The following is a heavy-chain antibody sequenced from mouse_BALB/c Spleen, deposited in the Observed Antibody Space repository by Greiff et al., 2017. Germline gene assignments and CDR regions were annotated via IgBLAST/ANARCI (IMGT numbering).Heavy chain of an antibody. D-gene: IGHD2-3*01. CDR3: ARQGIYDGYYVCFAY. J-gene: IGHJ3*01. V-gene: IGHV5-6-2*01. CDR2: INSNGGST. Sequence: DVMLVESGGGLVKLGGSLKLSCAASGFTFSSYYMSWVRQTPEKRLELVAAINSNGGSTYYPDTVKGRFTISRDNAKNTLYLQMSSLKSEDTALYYCARQGIYDGYYVCFAYWGQGTLVTVSA. CDR1: GFTFSSYY.